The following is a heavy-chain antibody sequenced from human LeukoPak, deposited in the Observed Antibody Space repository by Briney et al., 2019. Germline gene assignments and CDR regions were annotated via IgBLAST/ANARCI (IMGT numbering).Heavy chain of an antibody. Sequence: GGSLRLSCAASGFTFSSYEMNWVRQAPGKGLKWVSYISSSGSTIYYADSVKGRFTISRDNAKNSLYLQMNSLRAEDTAVYYCARGGGYCSSTSCYYGMDVWGQGTTVTVSS. CDR1: GFTFSSYE. J-gene: IGHJ6*02. V-gene: IGHV3-48*03. D-gene: IGHD2-2*01. CDR3: ARGGGYCSSTSCYYGMDV. CDR2: ISSSGSTI.